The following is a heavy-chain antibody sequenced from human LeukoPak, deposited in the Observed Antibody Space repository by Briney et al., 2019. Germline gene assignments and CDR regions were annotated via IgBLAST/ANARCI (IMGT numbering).Heavy chain of an antibody. V-gene: IGHV4-34*01. D-gene: IGHD6-6*01. CDR1: GGSFSGYY. CDR2: INHSGST. Sequence: PSETLSLTCAVYGGSFSGYYWSWIRQPPGKGLEWIGEINHSGSTNYNPFLKSRVTISVDTSKNQFSLKPSSVTAADTAVYYCARGRSSSSSGWFDPWGQGTLVTVSS. CDR3: ARGRSSSSSGWFDP. J-gene: IGHJ5*02.